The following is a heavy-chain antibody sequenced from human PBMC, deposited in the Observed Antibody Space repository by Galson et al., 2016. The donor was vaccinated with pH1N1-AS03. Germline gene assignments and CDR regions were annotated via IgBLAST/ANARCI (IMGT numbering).Heavy chain of an antibody. J-gene: IGHJ6*02. CDR1: GYTFTSYY. V-gene: IGHV1-46*01. CDR3: ARVSAGLTGYYYAMDV. D-gene: IGHD4/OR15-4a*01. CDR2: INPSDGNT. Sequence: SVKVSCKASGYTFTSYYIHWVRQAPGQGREWMGIINPSDGNTNYAQRFQGRVTVTRDTSTRTVYMELSSLRSDDTAVYYCARVSAGLTGYYYAMDVWGQGTTVTVSS.